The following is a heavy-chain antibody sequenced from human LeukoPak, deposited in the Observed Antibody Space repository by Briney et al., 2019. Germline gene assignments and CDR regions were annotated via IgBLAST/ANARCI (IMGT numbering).Heavy chain of an antibody. CDR3: ASERLNWGEKGYFDY. V-gene: IGHV3-7*01. Sequence: GGSLRLSCAVSGFTFSNYWMSWVRQAPGKGLEWVANIKFDGSDKFYVDSVKGRFTISRDNAKNLLYLQMNSLRAEDTAVYYCASERLNWGEKGYFDYWGQGTLVTVSS. CDR2: IKFDGSDK. CDR1: GFTFSNYW. J-gene: IGHJ4*02. D-gene: IGHD7-27*01.